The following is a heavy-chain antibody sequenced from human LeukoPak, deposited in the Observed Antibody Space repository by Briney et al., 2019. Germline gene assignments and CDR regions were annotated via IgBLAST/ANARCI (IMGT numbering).Heavy chain of an antibody. Sequence: SETLSLTCAVYGGSFSGYYWSWIRQPPGKGLEWIGEINHSGSTNYNPSLKRRVTISVDTSKNQFSLKLSSVTAADTAVYYCARGQYSYGSYFDYWGQGTLVTVSS. J-gene: IGHJ4*02. D-gene: IGHD5-18*01. CDR3: ARGQYSYGSYFDY. V-gene: IGHV4-34*01. CDR2: INHSGST. CDR1: GGSFSGYY.